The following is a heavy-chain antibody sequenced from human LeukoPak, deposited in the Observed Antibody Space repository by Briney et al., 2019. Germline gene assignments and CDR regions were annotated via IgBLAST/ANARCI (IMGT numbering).Heavy chain of an antibody. CDR1: GFTFSSYS. Sequence: GGSLRLSCAASGFTFSSYSMNWVRQAPGKGLEWVSSISSSSSYIYCADSVKGRFTISRDNAKNSLYLQMNSLRAEDTAVYYCARVPAYGDYSFDYWGQGTLVTISS. J-gene: IGHJ4*02. CDR3: ARVPAYGDYSFDY. V-gene: IGHV3-21*01. D-gene: IGHD4-17*01. CDR2: ISSSSSYI.